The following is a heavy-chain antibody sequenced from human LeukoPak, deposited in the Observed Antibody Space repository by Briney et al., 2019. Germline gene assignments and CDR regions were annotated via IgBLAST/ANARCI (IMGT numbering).Heavy chain of an antibody. CDR1: GFTFSSYG. Sequence: GGSLRLSCAASGFTFSSYGMNWVRQAPGKGLEWVSYITSSTTIFYADSVKGRFTLSRDNAKDSLYPEMSSLKDEDTAMYYCARDPPDYWGQGTLVTVSS. CDR3: ARDPPDY. J-gene: IGHJ4*02. CDR2: ITSSTTI. V-gene: IGHV3-48*02.